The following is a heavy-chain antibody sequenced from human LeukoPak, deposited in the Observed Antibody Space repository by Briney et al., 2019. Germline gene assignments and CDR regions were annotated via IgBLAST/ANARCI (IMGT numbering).Heavy chain of an antibody. CDR1: GYTFTGYY. J-gene: IGHJ4*02. CDR3: ARGADINCSGGSCYLWGY. CDR2: INPNSGGT. V-gene: IGHV1-2*06. D-gene: IGHD2-15*01. Sequence: ASVKVSCKASGYTFTGYYMHWVRQAPGQGLEWMGRINPNSGGTDYAQKFQGRVTVTRDTSISTGYIELSRLRSDDTAVYYCARGADINCSGGSCYLWGYWGQGTLVTVSS.